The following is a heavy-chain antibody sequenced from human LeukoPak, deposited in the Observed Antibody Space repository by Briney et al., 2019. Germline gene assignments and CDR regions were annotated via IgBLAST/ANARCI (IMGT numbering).Heavy chain of an antibody. CDR1: GFTFSSYA. V-gene: IGHV3-23*01. CDR2: ISGSGGST. J-gene: IGHJ4*02. Sequence: GGSLRLSCAASGFTFSSYAMSWVRQAPGKGLEWVSAISGSGGSTYYADSVKGRFTISRDNSKNTLYLQMNSLRAEDTAVYYCARSPDRCGGDCYPPPIDYWGQGTLVTVSS. CDR3: ARSPDRCGGDCYPPPIDY. D-gene: IGHD2-21*02.